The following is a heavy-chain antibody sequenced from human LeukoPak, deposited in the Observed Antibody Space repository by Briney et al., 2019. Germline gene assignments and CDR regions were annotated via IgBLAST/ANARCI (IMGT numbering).Heavy chain of an antibody. J-gene: IGHJ4*02. V-gene: IGHV3-33*01. Sequence: GSLRLSCAASGFTFSSYGMHWVRQAPGKGLEWVAVIWYDGSNKYYADSVKGRFTISRDNSKNTLYLQMNSLRAEDTAVYYCARGSQEGYYGSGDFDYWGQGTLVTVSS. CDR1: GFTFSSYG. CDR2: IWYDGSNK. CDR3: ARGSQEGYYGSGDFDY. D-gene: IGHD3-10*01.